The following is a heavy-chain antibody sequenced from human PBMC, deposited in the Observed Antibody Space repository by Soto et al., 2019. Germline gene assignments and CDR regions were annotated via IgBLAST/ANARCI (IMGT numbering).Heavy chain of an antibody. V-gene: IGHV1-2*02. Sequence: SVKVSWKASGYTFTGHYIHWVRQAPEQGPEWMGEIGPESGATRYAQKFQGRVTMTRATSITTVYMELKNLSPDDTAVYYGGRGRSGQIVVSYRGQRSPVTVSS. D-gene: IGHD1-26*01. CDR3: GRGRSGQIVVSY. J-gene: IGHJ1*01. CDR1: GYTFTGHY. CDR2: IGPESGAT.